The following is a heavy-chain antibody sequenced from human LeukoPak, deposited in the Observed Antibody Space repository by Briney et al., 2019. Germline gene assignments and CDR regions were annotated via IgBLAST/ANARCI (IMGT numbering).Heavy chain of an antibody. CDR2: IYYSGST. Sequence: SETLSLTCTVSGGSISSYYWSWIRQPPGKGLEWIGYIYYSGSTNYKPSLKSRVTISVETSKNQFSLKLRSVTAADTAVYYCARVTGYMIEDYFDYWDQGTLVTVSS. D-gene: IGHD3-22*01. CDR1: GGSISSYY. V-gene: IGHV4-59*01. J-gene: IGHJ4*02. CDR3: ARVTGYMIEDYFDY.